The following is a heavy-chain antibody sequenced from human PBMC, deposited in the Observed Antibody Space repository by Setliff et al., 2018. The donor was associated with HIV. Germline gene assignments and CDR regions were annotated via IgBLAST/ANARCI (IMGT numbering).Heavy chain of an antibody. CDR1: GASFTNYY. V-gene: IGHV4-34*01. J-gene: IGHJ4*02. Sequence: SETLSLTCAVYGASFTNYYWSWVRQPPGRGLEWIGSVYYSGSTYYNPSLKSRVTISVDTSKNQLSLKLTSMTAADTAVYYCARSQPDTIFGVVVFDSWGQGTLVTVSS. D-gene: IGHD3-3*01. CDR2: VYYSGST. CDR3: ARSQPDTIFGVVVFDS.